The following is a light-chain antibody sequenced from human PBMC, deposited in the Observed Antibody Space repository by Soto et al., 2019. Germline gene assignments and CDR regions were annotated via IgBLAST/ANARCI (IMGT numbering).Light chain of an antibody. CDR2: LNSDGSH. Sequence: QSVLTQSPSASASLGASVKLTCTLSSGHSTYTIAWHQQQPEKGPRYLMNLNSDGSHTKGDGIPDRFSGASSGAERYLTIYSIQSEDEADYYCQTCGTGYVVFGGGTKLTVL. CDR1: SGHSTYT. V-gene: IGLV4-69*01. J-gene: IGLJ2*01. CDR3: QTCGTGYVV.